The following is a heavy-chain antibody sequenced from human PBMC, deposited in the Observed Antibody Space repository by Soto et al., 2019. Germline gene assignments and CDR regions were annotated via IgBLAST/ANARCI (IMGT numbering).Heavy chain of an antibody. CDR3: AREKIGYNGNDADYYYYMDV. CDR1: GGSISSGGYY. D-gene: IGHD1-20*01. CDR2: IYYSGST. Sequence: QVQLQESGPGLVKPSQTLSLTCTVSGGSISSGGYYWSWIRQHPGKGLERIGYIYYSGSTYYNPSLKSRVTRSVDTAKNQFSRKLSSVTAADTAVYYCAREKIGYNGNDADYYYYMDVWGKGTTVTVSS. V-gene: IGHV4-31*03. J-gene: IGHJ6*03.